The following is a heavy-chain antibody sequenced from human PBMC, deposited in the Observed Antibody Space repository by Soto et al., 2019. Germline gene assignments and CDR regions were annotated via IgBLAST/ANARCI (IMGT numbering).Heavy chain of an antibody. D-gene: IGHD1-26*01. J-gene: IGHJ4*02. CDR1: GFSLSTSGVG. CDR3: SHSYSGSYYGY. CDR2: IYWDDDK. V-gene: IGHV2-5*02. Sequence: QITLKESGPTLVKPTQTLTLTCTFSGFSLSTSGVGVGWIRQPPGKALEWLALIYWDDDKRYSPSLKTRLTITKETSKNQVVFTMNNMDPVDTATYYCSHSYSGSYYGYWGQGTLVTVSS.